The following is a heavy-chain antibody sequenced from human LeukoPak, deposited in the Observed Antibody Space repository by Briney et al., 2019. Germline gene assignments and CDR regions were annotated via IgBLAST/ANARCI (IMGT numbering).Heavy chain of an antibody. Sequence: ASVKVSCKASGYTFTSYAMSWVRQAPGQGLEWMGWINTNTGNPTYAQGFTGRFVFSLDTSVTTAYLQISSLKAEDTAFYYCARRSMVQHLDVWGKGTTVTVSS. CDR2: INTNTGNP. D-gene: IGHD3-10*01. V-gene: IGHV7-4-1*02. CDR1: GYTFTSYA. J-gene: IGHJ6*04. CDR3: ARRSMVQHLDV.